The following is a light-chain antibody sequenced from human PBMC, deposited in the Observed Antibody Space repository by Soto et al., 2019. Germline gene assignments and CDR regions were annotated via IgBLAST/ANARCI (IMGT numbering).Light chain of an antibody. J-gene: IGLJ2*01. Sequence: QSVLTQPPSASGTPGQRVTISCSGSSSNIGSNVVNWYQQLPGTAPTLLIYSNNERPSGVPDRFSDSKSGTSASLAISGLQCEDEADYYCEAWDDSLNGVVFGGGTKLTVL. CDR3: EAWDDSLNGVV. CDR2: SNN. CDR1: SSNIGSNV. V-gene: IGLV1-44*01.